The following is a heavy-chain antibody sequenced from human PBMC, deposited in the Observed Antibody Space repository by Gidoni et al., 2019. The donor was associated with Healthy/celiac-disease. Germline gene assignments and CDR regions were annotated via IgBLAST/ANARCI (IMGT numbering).Heavy chain of an antibody. V-gene: IGHV4-39*01. D-gene: IGHD1-1*01. CDR1: SYY. CDR3: ARRAGITAPIDY. Sequence: SYYWGWIRQPPGKGLEWIGSIYYSGSTYYNPSLKSRVTISVDTSKNQFSLKLSSVTAADTAVYYCARRAGITAPIDYWGQGTLVTVSS. J-gene: IGHJ4*02. CDR2: IYYSGST.